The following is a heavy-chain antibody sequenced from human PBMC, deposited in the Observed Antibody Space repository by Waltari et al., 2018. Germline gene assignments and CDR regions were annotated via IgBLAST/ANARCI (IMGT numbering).Heavy chain of an antibody. CDR2: ISWDGGST. CDR3: AKDRRDYGEAAAWSGMDV. V-gene: IGHV3-43D*04. D-gene: IGHD6-13*01. CDR1: GFTFDDYA. Sequence: EVQLVESGGVVVQPGGSLRLSCAASGFTFDDYAMHWVRQAPGKGLEWVSLISWDGGSTYYADSVKGRFTISRDNSKNSLYLQMNSLRAEDTALYYCAKDRRDYGEAAAWSGMDVWGQGTTVTVSS. J-gene: IGHJ6*02.